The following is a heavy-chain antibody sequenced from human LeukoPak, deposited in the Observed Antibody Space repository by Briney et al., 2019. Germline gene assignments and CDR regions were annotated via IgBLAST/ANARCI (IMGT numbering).Heavy chain of an antibody. Sequence: NSSETLSLTCAVYGGSFSGYYWSWIRQPPGKVLEWIGEINHSGSTNYNPSLKSRVTISVDTSKNQFSLKLSSVTAADTAVYYCARRRKDRGSSGYSDYWGQGTLVTVSS. V-gene: IGHV4-34*01. CDR2: INHSGST. CDR1: GGSFSGYY. J-gene: IGHJ4*02. CDR3: ARRRKDRGSSGYSDY. D-gene: IGHD3-22*01.